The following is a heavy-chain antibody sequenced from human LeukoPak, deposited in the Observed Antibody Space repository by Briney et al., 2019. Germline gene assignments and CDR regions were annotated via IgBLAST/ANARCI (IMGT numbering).Heavy chain of an antibody. D-gene: IGHD3-10*01. J-gene: IGHJ4*02. CDR1: GYSFASYG. CDR2: MSAYNGKT. CDR3: ARGIGHNYYGSGTPPFDY. V-gene: IGHV1-18*01. Sequence: ASVKVSCKASGYSFASYGFNWVRQAPGQGLEWMGWMSAYNGKTNYAHSLQGRVTVTADTSTSTAYMELRSLRSDDTAVYYCARGIGHNYYGSGTPPFDYWGQGTLVTVSS.